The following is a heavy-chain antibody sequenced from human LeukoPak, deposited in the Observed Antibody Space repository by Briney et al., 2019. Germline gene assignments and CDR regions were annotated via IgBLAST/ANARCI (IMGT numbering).Heavy chain of an antibody. CDR3: ARAQYIYYMDV. V-gene: IGHV3-74*01. CDR1: GFTFSSYW. J-gene: IGHJ6*03. D-gene: IGHD5-18*01. CDR2: INSDGSST. Sequence: GGSLRLSCAASGFTFSSYWMHWVRQAPGKGLGWVSRINSDGSSTIYADSVKGRFTISRDNAKNTLYLQMNSLRAEDTAVYYCARAQYIYYMDVWGKGTTVTVSS.